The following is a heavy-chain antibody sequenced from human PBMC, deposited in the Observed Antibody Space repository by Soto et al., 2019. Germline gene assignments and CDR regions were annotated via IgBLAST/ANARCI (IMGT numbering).Heavy chain of an antibody. J-gene: IGHJ4*02. Sequence: WLRHPPGKGLEWIGSIYYSGSTYCNPSLKSRVTISVDTSKNHFSLKLTSVTAADTAVYYCARPRGTGWTYFPSWAQG. D-gene: IGHD6-25*01. V-gene: IGHV4-39*02. CDR2: IYYSGST. CDR3: ARPRGTGWTYFPS.